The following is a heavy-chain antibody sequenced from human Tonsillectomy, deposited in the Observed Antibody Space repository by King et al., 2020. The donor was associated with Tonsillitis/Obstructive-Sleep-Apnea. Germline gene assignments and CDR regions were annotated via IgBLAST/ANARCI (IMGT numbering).Heavy chain of an antibody. J-gene: IGHJ6*02. V-gene: IGHV3-72*01. CDR3: TRGPPGYDGMDV. CDR2: TRNKANSFPT. CDR1: GFTFSDHY. Sequence: VQLVESGGGLVQPGGSLRISCAASGFTFSDHYMDWVRQDPGKGLEWVGRTRNKANSFPTEYAASVKGRFTISRDDSKNSLYLQMNSLKTEDTAGYYCTRGPPGYDGMDVWGQGTTVTVSS.